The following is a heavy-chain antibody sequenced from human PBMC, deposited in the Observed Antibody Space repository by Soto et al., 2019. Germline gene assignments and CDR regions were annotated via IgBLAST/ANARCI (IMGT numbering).Heavy chain of an antibody. CDR1: GGSISSSDYY. Sequence: QLQVQESSPGLVKPSETLTLTCTVSGGSISSSDYYWAWIHQPPGKWLEWLATIYYSGSIYYSPSLKSRATISVDTSKNQISLNLSSVTAADTALYYCARHRNNRGSWYWVDPWGQGTRVSVSS. J-gene: IGHJ5*02. V-gene: IGHV4-39*01. CDR3: ARHRNNRGSWYWVDP. D-gene: IGHD6-13*01. CDR2: IYYSGSI.